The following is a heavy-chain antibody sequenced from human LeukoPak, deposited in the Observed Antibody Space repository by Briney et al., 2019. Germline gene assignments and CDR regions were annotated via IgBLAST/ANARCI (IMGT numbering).Heavy chain of an antibody. V-gene: IGHV1-18*01. D-gene: IGHD2-2*01. CDR1: GYTFTSYG. CDR2: IGAYDGNT. CDR3: ARNYPTTYIVVVPAAEGGWFDP. J-gene: IGHJ5*02. Sequence: EASVKLSCKASGYTFTSYGISWVRQAPGQGLEWMGWIGAYDGNTNYAQKLQGRVTMTSDTSTSTAYMELRSLRSDDTAVYYCARNYPTTYIVVVPAAEGGWFDPWGQGTLVTVSS.